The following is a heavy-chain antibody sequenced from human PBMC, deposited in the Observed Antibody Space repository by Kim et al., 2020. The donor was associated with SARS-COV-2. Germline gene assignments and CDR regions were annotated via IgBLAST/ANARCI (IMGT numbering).Heavy chain of an antibody. CDR1: GGSFSGYY. Sequence: SETLSLTCAVYGGSFSGYYWSWIRQPPGKGLEWIGEINHSGSTNYNPSLKSRVTISVDTSKNQFSLKLSSVTAADTAVYYCARAMIVAAEYYYYGMDVWG. V-gene: IGHV4-34*01. CDR3: ARAMIVAAEYYYYGMDV. CDR2: INHSGST. J-gene: IGHJ6*01. D-gene: IGHD3-22*01.